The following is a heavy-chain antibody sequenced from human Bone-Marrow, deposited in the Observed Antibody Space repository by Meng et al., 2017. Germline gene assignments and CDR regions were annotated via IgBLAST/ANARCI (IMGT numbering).Heavy chain of an antibody. CDR1: GGTFSSYA. Sequence: QVQLVQSGAEVKKPGSSVKVSCKASGGTFSSYAIRWVRQAPGQGLEWMGGIIPIFGAANYAQKFQGRVTITADESTSTAYMELSSLRSEDTAVYYCAREYCSGGSCYSYFDYWGQGTLVTVSS. D-gene: IGHD2-15*01. CDR2: IIPIFGAA. CDR3: AREYCSGGSCYSYFDY. V-gene: IGHV1-69*01. J-gene: IGHJ4*02.